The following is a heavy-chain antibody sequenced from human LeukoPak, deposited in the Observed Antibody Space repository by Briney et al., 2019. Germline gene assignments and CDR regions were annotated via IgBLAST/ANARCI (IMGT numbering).Heavy chain of an antibody. Sequence: PSETLSLTCAVSGGSISSGGYSWSWIRQPPGKGLKWIGYIYHSGSTYYNPSLKSRVTISVDRSKNQFSLKLSSVTAADTAVYYCARGSEDYGDYDQWFDYWGQGTLVTVSS. D-gene: IGHD4-17*01. CDR1: GGSISSGGYS. J-gene: IGHJ4*02. V-gene: IGHV4-30-2*01. CDR3: ARGSEDYGDYDQWFDY. CDR2: IYHSGST.